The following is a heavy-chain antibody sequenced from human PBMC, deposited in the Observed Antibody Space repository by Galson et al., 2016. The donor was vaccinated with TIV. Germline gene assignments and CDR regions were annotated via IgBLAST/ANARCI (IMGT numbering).Heavy chain of an antibody. Sequence: SVKVSCKVSGYIFRNYYLVWVRQAPGQGLEWMGRINPDSGDINYAQGFQGRVTMTRDSSISTAYMELSGLRSDDTAVYYCARDLRRFLEWTDAYVLDYWGQGSLVTVSS. CDR3: ARDLRRFLEWTDAYVLDY. CDR1: GYIFRNYY. CDR2: INPDSGDI. D-gene: IGHD3-3*01. J-gene: IGHJ4*02. V-gene: IGHV1-2*02.